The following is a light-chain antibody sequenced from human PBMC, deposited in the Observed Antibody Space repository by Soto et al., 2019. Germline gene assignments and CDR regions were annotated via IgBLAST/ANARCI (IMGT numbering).Light chain of an antibody. CDR2: GAF. V-gene: IGKV3-20*01. J-gene: IGKJ1*01. Sequence: EIVLTQSPGFLSLSPGERATLSCRASQSVDSSFFAWYQQKPGQAPRLLIYGAFKRATGIPDRFSGSGSGTDFTLTISRLEPEDFAVYYCQQYVSSVTFGQGTKVEIK. CDR3: QQYVSSVT. CDR1: QSVDSSF.